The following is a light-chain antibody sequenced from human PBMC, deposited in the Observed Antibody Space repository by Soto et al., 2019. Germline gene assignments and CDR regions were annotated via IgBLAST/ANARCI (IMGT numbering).Light chain of an antibody. CDR3: SSFTDRTTVL. CDR2: NVS. Sequence: QSVLTQPASVSGSPGQSITISCTGTSSDVGAYNYVSWYQQHPGKAPKLIIYNVSNRPSGVSNRFSGSKSANTASLTIFELQAEDEADYYCSSFTDRTTVLFGGGTKLTVL. J-gene: IGLJ2*01. V-gene: IGLV2-14*01. CDR1: SSDVGAYNY.